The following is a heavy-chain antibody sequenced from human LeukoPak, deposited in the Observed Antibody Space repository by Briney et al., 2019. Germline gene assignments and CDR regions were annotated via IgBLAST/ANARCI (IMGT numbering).Heavy chain of an antibody. CDR2: ISWNSGSI. CDR3: AKDNRRHYTSGPNPDSLH. V-gene: IGHV3-9*01. CDR1: GFIFNNYA. Sequence: GGSLRLSCASSGFIFNNYAMHWVRQPPGKGLEWVSGISWNSGSIDYADSVKGRFTISRDNAKNSLYLQMNSLRVEDTAFYYCAKDNRRHYTSGPNPDSLHWGQGALVTVSS. D-gene: IGHD6-19*01. J-gene: IGHJ4*02.